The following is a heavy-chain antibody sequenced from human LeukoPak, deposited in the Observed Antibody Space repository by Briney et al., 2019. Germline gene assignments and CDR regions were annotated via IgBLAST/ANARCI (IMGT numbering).Heavy chain of an antibody. CDR1: GFTFSSYA. D-gene: IGHD6-19*01. J-gene: IGHJ4*02. Sequence: GGSLRLSCAASGFTFSSYAMHWVRQAPGKGLEWVAVISYDGSNKYYADSVKGRFTISRDNSKNTLYLQMNSLRAEDTAVYYCARESEDSSGWLQSGVDYWGQGTLVTVSS. CDR2: ISYDGSNK. CDR3: ARESEDSSGWLQSGVDY. V-gene: IGHV3-30-3*01.